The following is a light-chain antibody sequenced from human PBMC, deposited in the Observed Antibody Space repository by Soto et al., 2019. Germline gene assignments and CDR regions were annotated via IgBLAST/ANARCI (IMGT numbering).Light chain of an antibody. J-gene: IGKJ4*01. V-gene: IGKV1-33*01. CDR3: QQYDHLPSLS. Sequence: DIQMTQSPSSLSASVGDRVTITCQASQAISNYLNWYQQKPGKAPKLLIFDASNLETGVPSRFXGSGYGTEFTFTISSLQPEDFATYYCQQYDHLPSLSFGGGTKVEIK. CDR2: DAS. CDR1: QAISNY.